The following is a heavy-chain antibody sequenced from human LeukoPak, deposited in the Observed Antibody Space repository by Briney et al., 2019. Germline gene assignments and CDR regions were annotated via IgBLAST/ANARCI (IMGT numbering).Heavy chain of an antibody. D-gene: IGHD3-3*01. CDR2: INPNSGGT. Sequence: ASVKVSCKASGYTFTGYYMHWVRQAPGQGLEWMGWINPNSGGTNYAQKIQGWVTMTRDTSISTAYMELSRLRSDDTAVYYCARGTTYYDFWSGYRVDFDIWGQGTMVTVSP. CDR1: GYTFTGYY. CDR3: ARGTTYYDFWSGYRVDFDI. V-gene: IGHV1-2*04. J-gene: IGHJ3*02.